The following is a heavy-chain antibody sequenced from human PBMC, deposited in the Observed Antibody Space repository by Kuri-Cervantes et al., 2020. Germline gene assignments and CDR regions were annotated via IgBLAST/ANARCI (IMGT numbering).Heavy chain of an antibody. CDR2: IYHSGST. D-gene: IGHD3-22*01. Sequence: SQTLSLTCAVYGGSFSGYYWGWIRQPPGKGLEWIGSIYHSGSTYYNPSLKSRVTISVDTSKNQFSLKLSSVTAADTAVYYCARDAGGRYYDSSGYYPYWGQGTLVTVSS. CDR1: GGSFSGYY. CDR3: ARDAGGRYYDSSGYYPY. J-gene: IGHJ4*02. V-gene: IGHV4-34*01.